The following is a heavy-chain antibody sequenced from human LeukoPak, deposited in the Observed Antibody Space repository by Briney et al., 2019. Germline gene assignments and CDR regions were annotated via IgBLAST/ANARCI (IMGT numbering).Heavy chain of an antibody. V-gene: IGHV3-33*01. CDR2: IWYDGSNK. CDR3: ARDVDSGSYYFDY. CDR1: GFTFSSYG. D-gene: IGHD1-26*01. Sequence: GGSLRLSCAASGFTFSSYGMHWVRQAPGKGLEWVAVIWYDGSNKYYADSVKGRFTISRDNSKNTLYLQMNSLRAEDTAVCYCARDVDSGSYYFDYWGQGTLVTVSS. J-gene: IGHJ4*02.